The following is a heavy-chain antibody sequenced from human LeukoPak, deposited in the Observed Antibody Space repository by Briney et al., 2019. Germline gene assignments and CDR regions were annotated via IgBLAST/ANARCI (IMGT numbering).Heavy chain of an antibody. CDR2: ISGSGGST. Sequence: GGSLRLSCAASGFTFSSYAMSWVRQAPGKGLEWVSAISGSGGSTYYADSVKGRFTISRDNSKNTLYLQMNSLRAEDTAVYYCAKASNYGSGSYYPRGVDYWGQGTLVTVSS. J-gene: IGHJ4*02. D-gene: IGHD3-10*01. CDR1: GFTFSSYA. CDR3: AKASNYGSGSYYPRGVDY. V-gene: IGHV3-23*01.